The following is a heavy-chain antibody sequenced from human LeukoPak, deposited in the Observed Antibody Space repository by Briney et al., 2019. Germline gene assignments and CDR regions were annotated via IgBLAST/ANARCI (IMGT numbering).Heavy chain of an antibody. CDR3: TTRTGDYYYEPEDAFDI. Sequence: PGGSLRLSCAASGFTFSNAWMSWVRQAPGKGLEWVGRIKSKTDGGTTDYAAPVKGRFTISRDDSKNTLYLQMNSLKTEDTAVYYCTTRTGDYYYEPEDAFDIWGQGTMVTVSS. CDR1: GFTFSNAW. D-gene: IGHD3-22*01. V-gene: IGHV3-15*01. CDR2: IKSKTDGGTT. J-gene: IGHJ3*02.